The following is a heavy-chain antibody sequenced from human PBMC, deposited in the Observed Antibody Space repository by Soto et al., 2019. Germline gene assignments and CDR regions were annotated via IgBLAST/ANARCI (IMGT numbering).Heavy chain of an antibody. Sequence: QVQLQESGPGLVKPSETLSLTCTVSGGSISGYYWSWIRQPAGKRLEWIGRIYASGNTNKNPSLKSRVTMSVDTSKNQFSLRLNSVTAADTAVYYCARVGRTRATVTTDAFDVWGQGTKCTVSS. CDR2: IYASGNT. V-gene: IGHV4-4*07. J-gene: IGHJ3*01. CDR3: ARVGRTRATVTTDAFDV. D-gene: IGHD4-17*01. CDR1: GGSISGYY.